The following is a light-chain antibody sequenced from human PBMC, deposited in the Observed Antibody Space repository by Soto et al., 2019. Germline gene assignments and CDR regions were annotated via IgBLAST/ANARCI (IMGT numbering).Light chain of an antibody. CDR1: SSDVGGYNY. CDR3: SSYTSSSTRV. J-gene: IGLJ1*01. Sequence: QSVLTQPPSVSVSPGRSITISCTGTSSDVGGYNYVSWYQQHPGKAPKLMIYDVSNRPSGVSNRFSGSKSGNTASLTISGLQAEDEADYYCSSYTSSSTRVFGTGTKVTVL. CDR2: DVS. V-gene: IGLV2-14*01.